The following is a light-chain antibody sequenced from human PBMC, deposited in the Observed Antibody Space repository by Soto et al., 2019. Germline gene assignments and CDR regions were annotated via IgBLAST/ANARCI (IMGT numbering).Light chain of an antibody. CDR2: GAS. J-gene: IGKJ1*01. Sequence: IVLTQSPGTLSLSPGERATLSCRASQSVGSKLAWYRQAPGQAPRLLIYGASTRATDTPARFSGSGAGTDFTLTISNLEPVDFAVYYCQQYGSSFSTFGQGTQVE. CDR1: QSVGSK. V-gene: IGKV3-20*01. CDR3: QQYGSSFST.